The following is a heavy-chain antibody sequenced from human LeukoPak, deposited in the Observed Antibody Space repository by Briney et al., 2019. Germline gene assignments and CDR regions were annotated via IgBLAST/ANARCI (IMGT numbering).Heavy chain of an antibody. CDR3: ARAGPTGEAYFDY. CDR1: GFTFSSYA. D-gene: IGHD3-10*01. J-gene: IGHJ4*02. Sequence: GGSLRLSCAASGFTFSSYAMHLVRQAPGKGLEYVSAISSNGGSTYYANSVKGRFTISRDNSKNTLYLQMGSLRAEDMAVYYCARAGPTGEAYFDYWGQGTLVTVSS. CDR2: ISSNGGST. V-gene: IGHV3-64*01.